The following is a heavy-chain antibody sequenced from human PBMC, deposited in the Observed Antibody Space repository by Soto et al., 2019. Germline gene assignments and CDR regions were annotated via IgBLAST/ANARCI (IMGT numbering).Heavy chain of an antibody. CDR2: ISGSTSGT. D-gene: IGHD3-3*01. CDR1: GFAFSSYA. CDR3: AKSRGFFGPLYL. Sequence: EVQLLESGGGLVQPGGSLRLSCAASGFAFSSYAMSWVRQAPGKGLEWVSSISGSTSGTYYADAVKGRFTISRDNSNKTLYLPMDSPRAEEQGVQYWAKSRGFFGPLYLWGQGALVTVSS. V-gene: IGHV3-23*01. J-gene: IGHJ5*02.